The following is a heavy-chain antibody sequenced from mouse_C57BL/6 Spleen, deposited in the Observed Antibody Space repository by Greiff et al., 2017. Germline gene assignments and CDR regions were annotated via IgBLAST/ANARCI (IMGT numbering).Heavy chain of an antibody. J-gene: IGHJ4*01. CDR2: ISSGGSYT. Sequence: EVKLVESGGDLVKPGGSLKLSCAASGFTFSSYGMSWVRQTPDKRLEWVATISSGGSYTYYPDSVKGRFTISRDNAKNTLYLQMSSLKSEDTAMYYCARQGDGYYAMDYWGQGTSDTVSS. CDR3: ARQGDGYYAMDY. CDR1: GFTFSSYG. D-gene: IGHD2-3*01. V-gene: IGHV5-6*02.